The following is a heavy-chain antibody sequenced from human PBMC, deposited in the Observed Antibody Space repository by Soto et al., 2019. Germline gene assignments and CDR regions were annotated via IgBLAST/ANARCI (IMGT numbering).Heavy chain of an antibody. CDR2: IIPVFNTP. V-gene: IGHV1-69*01. CDR1: GGTFTSST. CDR3: AMSSGRLGQFNSLPDT. Sequence: QVQLVQSGAEVKRPGSSVKVSCKTSGGTFTSSTFAWVRQAPGQGLEWMGGIIPVFNTPLHAQKFKGRVTITADDFKSTVSLELRGLASEDTATYVCAMSSGRLGQFNSLPDTWGQGTPVIVSS. J-gene: IGHJ4*02. D-gene: IGHD3-9*01.